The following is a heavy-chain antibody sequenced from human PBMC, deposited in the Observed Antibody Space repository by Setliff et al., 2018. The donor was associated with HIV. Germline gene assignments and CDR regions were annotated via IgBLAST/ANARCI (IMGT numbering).Heavy chain of an antibody. Sequence: PGGSLRLSCAASGFSFSNSAMHWVRQASGKGLEWVGRIRTKANSYATAYGAAVKGRFTISRDNSKNTLYLQMNSLRAEDTAVYYCAKDRYYDSSGSPFDYWGQGTLVTVSS. V-gene: IGHV3-73*01. CDR1: GFSFSNSA. D-gene: IGHD3-22*01. CDR2: IRTKANSYAT. J-gene: IGHJ4*02. CDR3: AKDRYYDSSGSPFDY.